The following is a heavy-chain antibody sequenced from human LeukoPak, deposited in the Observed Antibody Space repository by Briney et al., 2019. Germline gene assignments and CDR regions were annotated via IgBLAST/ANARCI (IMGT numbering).Heavy chain of an antibody. CDR3: ALGVQGFDAFDI. Sequence: SGGSLRLSCAASGFTFSSYGMHWVRQAPGKGLEWVAVIWYDGSNKYYADSVKGRFTISRDNSKNTLYLQMNSLRAEDTAVYYCALGVQGFDAFDIWGQGTMVTVSS. CDR2: IWYDGSNK. D-gene: IGHD3-10*01. J-gene: IGHJ3*02. V-gene: IGHV3-33*01. CDR1: GFTFSSYG.